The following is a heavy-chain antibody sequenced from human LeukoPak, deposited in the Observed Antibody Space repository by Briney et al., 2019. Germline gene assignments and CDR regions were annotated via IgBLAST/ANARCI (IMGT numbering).Heavy chain of an antibody. CDR3: ARASGDYLWRTFDI. CDR2: IYTSGST. V-gene: IGHV4-61*02. J-gene: IGHJ3*02. Sequence: QVQLQESGPGLVKPSQTLSLTCTVSGGSISSGNYYRTWIRQPAGQGLEWIGRIYTSGSTNYNPSLESRVTISLDTSKNQFSLNLSSVTAADTAVYYCARASGDYLWRTFDIWGQGTMVTVSS. D-gene: IGHD4-17*01. CDR1: GGSISSGNYY.